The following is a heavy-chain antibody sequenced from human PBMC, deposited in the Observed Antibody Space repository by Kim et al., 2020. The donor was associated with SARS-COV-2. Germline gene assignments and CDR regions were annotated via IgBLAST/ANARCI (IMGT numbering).Heavy chain of an antibody. CDR3: ARGTHIVATIVLAFYDY. Sequence: GGSLRLSCAASGFTFSSYAMHWVRQAPGKGLEWVAVISYDGSNKYYVDSVKGRFTISRDNSKNTLYLQMNSLRAEDTAVYYCARGTHIVATIVLAFYDYWGQGTLVTVSS. V-gene: IGHV3-30*04. J-gene: IGHJ4*02. CDR1: GFTFSSYA. D-gene: IGHD5-12*01. CDR2: ISYDGSNK.